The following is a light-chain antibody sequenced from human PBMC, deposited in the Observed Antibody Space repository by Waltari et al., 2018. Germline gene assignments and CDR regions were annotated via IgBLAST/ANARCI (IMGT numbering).Light chain of an antibody. CDR1: QSIFYSSTNKNY. J-gene: IGKJ4*01. V-gene: IGKV4-1*01. CDR3: QQFYSTPLT. Sequence: DIVMTQSPDSLAVSLGERATSTCKSSQSIFYSSTNKNYLAWYQQKPGQPPKLLIYWASTRESGVPDRFSGTGSGTDFTLTISSLQAGDVAVYYCQQFYSTPLTFGGGTKVEIK. CDR2: WAS.